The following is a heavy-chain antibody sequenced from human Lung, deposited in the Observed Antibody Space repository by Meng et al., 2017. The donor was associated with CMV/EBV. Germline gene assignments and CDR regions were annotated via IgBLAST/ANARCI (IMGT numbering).Heavy chain of an antibody. Sequence: SCAASGFTFSRYAMHWVRQAQGKRLEWVALMSFDGGNIQYTDSLKGRFTISRDNSKNVLYLEMNSLRLEDTAVYYCARDGDYCTDGTCYFDYWGQGXLVTVSS. D-gene: IGHD2-8*01. J-gene: IGHJ4*02. CDR1: GFTFSRYA. CDR2: MSFDGGNI. V-gene: IGHV3-30-3*01. CDR3: ARDGDYCTDGTCYFDY.